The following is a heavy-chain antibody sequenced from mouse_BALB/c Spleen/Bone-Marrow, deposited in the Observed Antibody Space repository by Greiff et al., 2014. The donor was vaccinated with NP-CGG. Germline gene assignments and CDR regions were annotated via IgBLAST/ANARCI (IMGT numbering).Heavy chain of an antibody. J-gene: IGHJ3*01. CDR1: GFTFSDYY. CDR3: ARDYDYDPAWFAY. CDR2: ISDGGSYT. Sequence: DVQLVESGGGLVKPGGSLKLSCAASGFTFSDYYMYWVRQTPEKRLEWVATISDGGSYTYYPDSVKGRFTISRDNAKNNLYLQMSSLKSEDTAMYYFARDYDYDPAWFAYWGQGTLVTVSA. V-gene: IGHV5-4*02. D-gene: IGHD2-4*01.